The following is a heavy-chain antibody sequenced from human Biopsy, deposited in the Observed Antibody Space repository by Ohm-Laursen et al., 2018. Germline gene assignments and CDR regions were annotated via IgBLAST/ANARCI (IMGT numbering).Heavy chain of an antibody. Sequence: ASVKISCKGSGYAVNDYFLHWLRQAPGQGPEWMGWISPNSGGTNYAQKFQGRVTMTTDTSTSTVYLELRRLISDDTAVYYCARDIMNRIAGLVARSDVFDVWGQGTLVTVSS. V-gene: IGHV1-2*02. CDR3: ARDIMNRIAGLVARSDVFDV. CDR1: GYAVNDYF. D-gene: IGHD3-16*01. J-gene: IGHJ3*01. CDR2: ISPNSGGT.